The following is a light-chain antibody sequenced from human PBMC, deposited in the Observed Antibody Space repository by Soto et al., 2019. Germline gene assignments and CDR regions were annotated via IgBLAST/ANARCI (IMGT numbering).Light chain of an antibody. CDR2: AAS. V-gene: IGKV1-17*01. J-gene: IGKJ2*01. CDR3: LQHNSYPYT. CDR1: QDMRND. Sequence: DIQMTQSPSSLSASVGDRVTITCRASQDMRNDLDWYQQKPGKAPKRLIYAASSLQSGVPSRFSGSGSGTEFALTISSLQPEDFATYYCLQHNSYPYTFGQGTNLEIK.